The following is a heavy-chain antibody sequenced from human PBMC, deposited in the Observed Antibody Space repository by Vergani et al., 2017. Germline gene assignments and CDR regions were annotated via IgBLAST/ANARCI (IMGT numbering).Heavy chain of an antibody. CDR3: ARDSHMIVAASDAFDI. J-gene: IGHJ3*02. V-gene: IGHV3-48*04. Sequence: EVQLVESGGGLVQPGGSLRLSCVVSGFTFDANGVSWVRQAPGKWLEWVSDISSSGSTIYYADSVKGRFTISRDNAKNSLYLQMNSLRAEDTAVYYCARDSHMIVAASDAFDIWGQGTMVTVSS. D-gene: IGHD3-22*01. CDR1: GFTFDANG. CDR2: ISSSGSTI.